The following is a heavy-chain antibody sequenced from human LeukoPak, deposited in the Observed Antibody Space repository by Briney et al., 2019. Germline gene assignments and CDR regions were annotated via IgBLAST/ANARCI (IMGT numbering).Heavy chain of an antibody. CDR1: GGSISGYY. CDR2: IYTSGST. Sequence: SETLSLTRTVSGGSISGYYWSWIRQPAGKGLEWIGRIYTSGSTNYNPSLKSRVTISVDESKNQFSLKLISVTAADTAVYYCARQDNYYYYMDIWNKGTTVTVSS. J-gene: IGHJ6*03. V-gene: IGHV4-4*07. CDR3: ARQDNYYYYMDI.